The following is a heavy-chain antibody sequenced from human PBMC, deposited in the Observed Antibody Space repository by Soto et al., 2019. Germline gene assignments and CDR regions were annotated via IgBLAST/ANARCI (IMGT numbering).Heavy chain of an antibody. J-gene: IGHJ3*02. Sequence: GGSLRLSCAASGFTFSSYAMSWVRQAPGKGLEWVSAISGSGGSTYYADSVKGRFTISRDNSKNTLYLQMNSLRAEDTAVYYCSKVSIVVVPAATRPHDAFDIWGQGTMVIVSS. CDR3: SKVSIVVVPAATRPHDAFDI. D-gene: IGHD2-2*01. CDR1: GFTFSSYA. CDR2: ISGSGGST. V-gene: IGHV3-23*01.